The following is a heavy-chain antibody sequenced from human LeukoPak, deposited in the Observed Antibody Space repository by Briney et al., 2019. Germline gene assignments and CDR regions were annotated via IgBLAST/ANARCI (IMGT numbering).Heavy chain of an antibody. CDR3: ARVWADYGDYSPYFGY. D-gene: IGHD4-17*01. Sequence: GGSLRLSCAASGFTFSSYSMNWVRQAPGKGLEWVSSISSSSSYIYYADSVKGRFTISRDNAKNSLYLQMNSLRAEDTAVYYCARVWADYGDYSPYFGYWGQGTLVTVSS. CDR1: GFTFSSYS. CDR2: ISSSSSYI. J-gene: IGHJ4*02. V-gene: IGHV3-21*01.